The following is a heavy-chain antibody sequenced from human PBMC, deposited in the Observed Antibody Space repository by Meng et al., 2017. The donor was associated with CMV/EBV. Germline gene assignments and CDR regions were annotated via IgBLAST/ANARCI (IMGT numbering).Heavy chain of an antibody. D-gene: IGHD5-12*01. J-gene: IGHJ4*02. V-gene: IGHV3-23*01. CDR2: ISGSGGST. Sequence: GGSLRLSCAASGFTFSSYAMSWVRQAPGKGLEWVSAISGSGGSTYYADSVKGRFTISRDNAKNSLYLQMNSLRAEDTAVYYCARDFSGYDFNYWGQGTLVTSPQ. CDR1: GFTFSSYA. CDR3: ARDFSGYDFNY.